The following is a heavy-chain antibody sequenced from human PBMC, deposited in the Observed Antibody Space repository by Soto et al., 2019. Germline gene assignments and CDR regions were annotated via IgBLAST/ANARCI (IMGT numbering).Heavy chain of an antibody. V-gene: IGHV1-69*06. Sequence: QVQLVQSGAEVKKPGSSVKVSCKASGGTFSSYAISWVRQAPGQGLEWMGGIIPIFGTANYAQKFQGRVTITADKSTSTAYMELSSLRSEDTAVYYFARTIAAAGIRLGGMDVWGQGTTVTVSS. CDR2: IIPIFGTA. CDR1: GGTFSSYA. CDR3: ARTIAAAGIRLGGMDV. D-gene: IGHD6-13*01. J-gene: IGHJ6*02.